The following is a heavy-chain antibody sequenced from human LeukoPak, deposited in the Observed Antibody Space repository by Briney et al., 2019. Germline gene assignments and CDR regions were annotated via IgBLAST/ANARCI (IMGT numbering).Heavy chain of an antibody. D-gene: IGHD3-22*01. Sequence: GGSLRLSCAASGFTFSSYAMSWIRQAPGKGLEWVSATSGSGGSTYYADSVKGRFTISRDNSKNTLYLQMYSLRAADTAVYYCAKDFGYYYSSGYYSELFDYWGQGTLVTVSS. J-gene: IGHJ4*02. V-gene: IGHV3-23*01. CDR2: TSGSGGST. CDR1: GFTFSSYA. CDR3: AKDFGYYYSSGYYSELFDY.